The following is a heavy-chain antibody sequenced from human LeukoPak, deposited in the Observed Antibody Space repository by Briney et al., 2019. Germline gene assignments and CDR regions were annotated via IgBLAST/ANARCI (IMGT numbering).Heavy chain of an antibody. V-gene: IGHV3-7*05. CDR2: IKQDGSEK. CDR1: GFTFSSCY. CDR3: AGGRGWLVEY. Sequence: PGGSLRLSCAASGFTFSSCYMAWFRQAPGKGLEWVANIKQDGSEKYYVDSVKGRFTISRDNAKNSLFLQLNSLRVEDTAVYYCAGGRGWLVEYWGQGTPVTVSS. D-gene: IGHD6-19*01. J-gene: IGHJ4*02.